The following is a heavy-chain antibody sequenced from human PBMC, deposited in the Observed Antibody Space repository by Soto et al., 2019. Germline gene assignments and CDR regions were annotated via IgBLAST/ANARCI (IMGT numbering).Heavy chain of an antibody. V-gene: IGHV5-10-1*01. CDR3: ASSLPLLSYYGMDV. J-gene: IGHJ6*02. D-gene: IGHD3-10*01. CDR1: GYSFTSYW. CDR2: IDPSDSYT. Sequence: GESLKISCKGSGYSFTSYWISWVRQMPGKGLEWMGRIDPSDSYTNYSPSFQGHVTISADKSIGTAYLQWSSLKASDTAMYYCASSLPLLSYYGMDVWGQGTTVTVSS.